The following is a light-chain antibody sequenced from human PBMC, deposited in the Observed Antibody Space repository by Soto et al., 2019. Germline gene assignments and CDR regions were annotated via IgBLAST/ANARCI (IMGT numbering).Light chain of an antibody. CDR1: SSDVGGYNY. J-gene: IGLJ2*01. CDR3: GSYAGSYTVV. CDR2: DVS. Sequence: QSALTQPRSVSGSPGQSVTISCTGTSSDVGGYNYVSWYQQHPGKAPKLMIYDVSKRPSGVPDRFSGSKSGNTASLTISGLQAEDEADYSCGSYAGSYTVVFGGGTKLTVL. V-gene: IGLV2-11*01.